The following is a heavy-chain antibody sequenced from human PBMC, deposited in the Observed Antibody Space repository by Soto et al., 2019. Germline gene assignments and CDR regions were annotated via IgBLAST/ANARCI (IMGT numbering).Heavy chain of an antibody. V-gene: IGHV4-61*01. CDR3: ARGYSHYAH. CDR2: IYYSGPS. CDR1: GCSVSRDSNC. D-gene: IGHD4-4*01. Sequence: SETLALPGAVSGCSVSRDSNCWSWIRQPPGKGLEWIGYIYYSGPSRYNPSLESRVTISIDSSKNQVSLTLTSVTAADTAVYYCARGYSHYAHWGRGTLVTVSS. J-gene: IGHJ4*02.